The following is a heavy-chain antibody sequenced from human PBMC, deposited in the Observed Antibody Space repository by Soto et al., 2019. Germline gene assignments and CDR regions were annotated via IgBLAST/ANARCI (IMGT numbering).Heavy chain of an antibody. D-gene: IGHD3-10*01. J-gene: IGHJ5*02. CDR1: GGSISSYY. Sequence: QVQLQESGPGLVKPSETLSLTCTVSGGSISSYYWSWIQQPAGKGLEWIGRIYTTGSTNYNPSLKRRVTMSVDTSKNQFPLKLSSVTAADTAVYYCARLRSYGSGSYYLGWFDPWGQGTLVTVSS. V-gene: IGHV4-4*07. CDR2: IYTTGST. CDR3: ARLRSYGSGSYYLGWFDP.